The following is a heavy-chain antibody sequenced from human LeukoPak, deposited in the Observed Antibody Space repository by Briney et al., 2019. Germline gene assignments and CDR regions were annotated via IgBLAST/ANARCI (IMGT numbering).Heavy chain of an antibody. J-gene: IGHJ4*02. V-gene: IGHV3-30*04. Sequence: GGSLRLSCAGSGFTFSRASMSWVRQAPGKGLEWVAVISYDGSNKYYADSVKGRFTISRDNSKNTLYLQMNSLRAADTAVYYCARGGIYFGSWRPNFDYWGQGTLVTVSS. CDR1: GFTFSRAS. CDR2: ISYDGSNK. D-gene: IGHD5-12*01. CDR3: ARGGIYFGSWRPNFDY.